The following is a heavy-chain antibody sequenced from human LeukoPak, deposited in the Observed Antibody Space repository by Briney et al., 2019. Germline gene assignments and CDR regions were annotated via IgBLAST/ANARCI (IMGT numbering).Heavy chain of an antibody. CDR3: ASGRGFTVTKTIYDY. Sequence: GGSLRLSCAVSGFTFNNCEMNWVRQAPGKGLEWVSYISGSGSTISYAGSVRGRFTISRDNAKNSLYLQMNSLRAEDTAVYYCASGRGFTVTKTIYDYWGQGTLVTVSS. J-gene: IGHJ4*02. CDR1: GFTFNNCE. CDR2: ISGSGSTI. V-gene: IGHV3-48*03. D-gene: IGHD4-17*01.